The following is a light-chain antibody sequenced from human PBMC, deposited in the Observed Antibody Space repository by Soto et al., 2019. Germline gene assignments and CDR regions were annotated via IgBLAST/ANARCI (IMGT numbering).Light chain of an antibody. V-gene: IGKV1-39*01. Sequence: DIQMTQSPSSLSASVGDRVTITCRASQSISSYLNWYQQKPGKAPKLLIYAASSLQSGVPSRFSGSGSETAFTLTISSQQPEDFATYYCQPSYRTPLTFGPWTKGDIK. CDR3: QPSYRTPLT. J-gene: IGKJ3*01. CDR1: QSISSY. CDR2: AAS.